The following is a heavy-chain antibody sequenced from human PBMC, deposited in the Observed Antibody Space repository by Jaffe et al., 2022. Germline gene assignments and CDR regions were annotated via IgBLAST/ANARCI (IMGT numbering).Heavy chain of an antibody. CDR1: GGSISSSSYY. CDR2: IYYSGST. CDR3: ARENPTGYCSSTSCPADAFDI. J-gene: IGHJ3*02. D-gene: IGHD2-2*01. V-gene: IGHV4-39*02. Sequence: QLQLQESGPGLVKPSETLSLTCTVSGGSISSSSYYWGWIRQPPGKGLEWIGSIYYSGSTYYNPSLKSRVTISVDTSKNQFSLKLSSVTAADTAVYYCARENPTGYCSSTSCPADAFDIWGQGTMVTVSS.